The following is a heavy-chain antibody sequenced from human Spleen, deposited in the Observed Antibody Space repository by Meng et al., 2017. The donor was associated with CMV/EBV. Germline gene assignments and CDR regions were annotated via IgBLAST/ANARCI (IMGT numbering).Heavy chain of an antibody. CDR1: GFTFSSYA. D-gene: IGHD3-22*01. V-gene: IGHV3-30-3*01. Sequence: QVQLVESXXXXXQXXRXXRLSCAASGFTFSSYAMHWVRQAPGKGLEWVAVISYDGSNKYYADSVKGRFTISRDNSKNTLYLQMNSLRAEDTAVYYCAAGVGGSITMMSYWGQGTLVTVSS. CDR3: AAGVGGSITMMSY. J-gene: IGHJ4*02. CDR2: ISYDGSNK.